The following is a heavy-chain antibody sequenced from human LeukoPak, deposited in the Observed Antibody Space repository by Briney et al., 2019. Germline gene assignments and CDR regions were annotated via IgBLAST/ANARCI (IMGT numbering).Heavy chain of an antibody. D-gene: IGHD5-18*01. CDR3: AREGLYSYGPFDY. Sequence: PGRSLRLSCAASGFTFSSYAMHWVRQAPGKGLEWVAVISYDGSNKYYADSVKGRFTISRDNSKNTLYLQMNSLRAEDTAVYYCAREGLYSYGPFDYWGQGTLVTVSS. V-gene: IGHV3-30*04. CDR2: ISYDGSNK. CDR1: GFTFSSYA. J-gene: IGHJ4*02.